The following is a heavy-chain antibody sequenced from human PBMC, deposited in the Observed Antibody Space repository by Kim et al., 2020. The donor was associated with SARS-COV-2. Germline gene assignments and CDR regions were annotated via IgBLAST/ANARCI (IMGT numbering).Heavy chain of an antibody. D-gene: IGHD1-1*01. CDR3: ARDRAGTDIDH. J-gene: IGHJ4*02. CDR2: ISYDGTSK. Sequence: GGSLRLSCVASGITFSRSGMHWVRQAPGKGLDWVAFISYDGTSKDYTDAVKGRFTISRDNSKNTLYLQMNTLRGEDSAVYYCARDRAGTDIDHWGQGALVSV. CDR1: GITFSRSG. V-gene: IGHV3-30*03.